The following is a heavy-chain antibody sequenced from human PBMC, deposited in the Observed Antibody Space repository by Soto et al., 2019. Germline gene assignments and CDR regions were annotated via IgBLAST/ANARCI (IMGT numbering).Heavy chain of an antibody. D-gene: IGHD2-2*01. Sequence: QVQLQESGPGLVKPSETLSLTCTVSGGSISSYYWSWIRQPPGKGLEWIGYIYYSGSTNYNPSLKSRVTIPVDTSKNQFSLKLSSVTAADTAVYYCARAVPLFCSSTSCSGGAFDIWGQGTMVTVSS. J-gene: IGHJ3*02. CDR3: ARAVPLFCSSTSCSGGAFDI. CDR2: IYYSGST. CDR1: GGSISSYY. V-gene: IGHV4-59*01.